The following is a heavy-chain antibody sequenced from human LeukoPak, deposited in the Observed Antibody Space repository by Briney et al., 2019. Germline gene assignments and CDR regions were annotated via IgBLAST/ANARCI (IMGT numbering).Heavy chain of an antibody. D-gene: IGHD3-10*01. CDR1: GGTFSSYA. CDR2: IIPILGIA. V-gene: IGHV1-69*04. J-gene: IGHJ4*02. CDR3: ARLLGVRGESTNDY. Sequence: GSSVKVSCKASGGTFSSYAISWVRQAPGQGLEWMGRIIPILGIANYAQKFQGSVTITADKSTSTAYMELSSLRSEDTAVYYCARLLGVRGESTNDYWGQGTLVTVSS.